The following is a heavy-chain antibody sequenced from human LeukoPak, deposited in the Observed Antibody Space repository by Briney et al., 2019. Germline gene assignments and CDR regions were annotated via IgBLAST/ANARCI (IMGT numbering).Heavy chain of an antibody. CDR2: ISSSSSYI. V-gene: IGHV3-21*01. J-gene: IGHJ4*02. Sequence: GGSLRLSCAASGFTFSSYSMNWVRQAPGKGLEWVSSISSSSSYIYYADSVKGRFTISRDNAKNSLYLQMNSLRAEDTAVYYCARADFYCSGRRCYEYWGQGTLVTVSS. CDR3: ARADFYCSGRRCYEY. CDR1: GFTFSSYS. D-gene: IGHD2-15*01.